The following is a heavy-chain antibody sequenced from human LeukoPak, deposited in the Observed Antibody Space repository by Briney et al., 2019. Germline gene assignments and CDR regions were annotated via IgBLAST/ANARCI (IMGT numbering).Heavy chain of an antibody. Sequence: PARYLRRYCAASSFTSSTNTMSWHRHGPGKGRKWGTITSGSGGSKYYADSVKGRFTISRDNSKNPLYLQMNSLRAEDTAVYYCAKGKGLRYFDWLSELDYWGQGTMVSVSS. CDR3: AKGKGLRYFDWLSELDY. J-gene: IGHJ4*02. V-gene: IGHV3-23*01. CDR2: TSGSGGSK. CDR1: SFTSSTNT. D-gene: IGHD3-9*01.